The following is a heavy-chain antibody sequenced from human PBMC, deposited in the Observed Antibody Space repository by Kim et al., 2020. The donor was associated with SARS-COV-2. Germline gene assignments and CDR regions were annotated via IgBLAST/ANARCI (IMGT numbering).Heavy chain of an antibody. Sequence: SETLSLTCTVSGGSISSSSYYWGWIRQPPGKGLEWIGSIYYSGSTYYNPSHKSRVTISVDTSKNPFSLKLSSVTAADTAVYDCAGHTRLNWGSFGWYFDLCGRGTLVTVSS. D-gene: IGHD7-27*01. V-gene: IGHV4-39*01. CDR1: GGSISSSSYY. CDR3: AGHTRLNWGSFGWYFDL. CDR2: IYYSGST. J-gene: IGHJ2*01.